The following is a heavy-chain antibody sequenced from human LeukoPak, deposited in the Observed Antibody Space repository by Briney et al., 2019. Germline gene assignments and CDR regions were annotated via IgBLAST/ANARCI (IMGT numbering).Heavy chain of an antibody. J-gene: IGHJ4*02. D-gene: IGHD3-3*01. V-gene: IGHV5-51*01. CDR1: GYGFTSYW. Sequence: GESLKISCKGSGYGFTSYWIGWVRQMPGKGLEWMGIIYPGDSDTRYSPSFQGQVTISADKSISTAYLQWSSLKASDTAMYYCARLTPHLEWFYYFDYWGQGTLVTVSS. CDR3: ARLTPHLEWFYYFDY. CDR2: IYPGDSDT.